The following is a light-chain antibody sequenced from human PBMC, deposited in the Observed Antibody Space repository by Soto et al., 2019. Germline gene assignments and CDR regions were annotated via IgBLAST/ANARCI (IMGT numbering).Light chain of an antibody. CDR2: DVT. V-gene: IGLV2-11*01. CDR1: SSDVGGYNY. Sequence: QSALTQPRSVSGSPGQSVTISCIGTSSDVGGYNYVSWYQQHPGKAPKLMIYDVTKRPSGVPDRFSGSKSGNTASLTISGLQAEDEADYYCCSYSGNYPYVFGTGTKVTVL. J-gene: IGLJ1*01. CDR3: CSYSGNYPYV.